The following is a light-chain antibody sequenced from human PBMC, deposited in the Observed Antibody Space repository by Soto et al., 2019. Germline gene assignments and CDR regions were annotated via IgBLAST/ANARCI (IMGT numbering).Light chain of an antibody. CDR3: ASHTTSITRV. J-gene: IGLJ3*02. V-gene: IGLV2-14*01. CDR2: DVS. CDR1: SSDVGGYNY. Sequence: QSALTQPASVSGSPGQSITISCTGTSSDVGGYNYVSWYQQHPGKAPKLIIYDVSNRPSGVSYRFSGSKSGNTASLTISGLQAEDEADYYGASHTTSITRVFGGGTKLTVL.